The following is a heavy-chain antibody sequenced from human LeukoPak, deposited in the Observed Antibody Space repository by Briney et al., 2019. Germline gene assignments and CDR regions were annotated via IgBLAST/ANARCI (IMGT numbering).Heavy chain of an antibody. CDR2: INPSGGIT. Sequence: GASGKVSCKTAGYIFTSYYIPLVRQAPGPGLGWKGIINPSGGITTYAQEFQGRVTMTRDTSTSTVYMELSSLRSDDTAVYYCARGVDCSSTSCYAAGDYWGQGTLVTVSS. V-gene: IGHV1-46*01. CDR3: ARGVDCSSTSCYAAGDY. CDR1: GYIFTSYY. J-gene: IGHJ4*02. D-gene: IGHD2-2*01.